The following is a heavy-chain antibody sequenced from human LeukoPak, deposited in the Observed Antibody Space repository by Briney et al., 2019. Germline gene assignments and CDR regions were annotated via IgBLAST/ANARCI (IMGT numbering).Heavy chain of an antibody. D-gene: IGHD2-8*01. J-gene: IGHJ6*02. Sequence: GRSLRLSCAASGFTFSSYAMHWVRQAPGKGLEWVAVISYDGSNKYYADSVKGRFTISRDNSKNTLYLQMNSLRAEDTAVYYCARGAVSGMDVWGQGTTVTVSS. CDR1: GFTFSSYA. CDR3: ARGAVSGMDV. V-gene: IGHV3-30*04. CDR2: ISYDGSNK.